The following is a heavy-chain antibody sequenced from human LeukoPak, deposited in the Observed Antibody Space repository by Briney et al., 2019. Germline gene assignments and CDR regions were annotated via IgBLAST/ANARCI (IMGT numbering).Heavy chain of an antibody. J-gene: IGHJ4*02. V-gene: IGHV3-23*01. D-gene: IGHD2-15*01. CDR3: AKEQLLPCYVDY. CDR1: GFTFSSYA. CDR2: SSGSGGST. Sequence: GGSLRLSCAASGFTFSSYAMSWVRQAPGKGLEWVSASSGSGGSTYYADSVEGRFTISRDNSKNTLYLQMNSLRAEDTAVYYCAKEQLLPCYVDYGGQGTLVSVSS.